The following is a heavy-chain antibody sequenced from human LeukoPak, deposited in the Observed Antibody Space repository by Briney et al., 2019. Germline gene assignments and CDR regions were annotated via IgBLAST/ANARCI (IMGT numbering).Heavy chain of an antibody. CDR1: GYTFTSYG. D-gene: IGHD5-24*01. CDR3: ARSWVEMATIQGGFDY. J-gene: IGHJ4*02. V-gene: IGHV1-18*01. Sequence: ASVKVSCKASGYTFTSYGISWVRQAPGQGPEWMGWISAYNGNTNYAQKLQGRVTMTTDTSTSTAYMELRSLRSDDTAVYYCARSWVEMATIQGGFDYWGQGTLVTVSS. CDR2: ISAYNGNT.